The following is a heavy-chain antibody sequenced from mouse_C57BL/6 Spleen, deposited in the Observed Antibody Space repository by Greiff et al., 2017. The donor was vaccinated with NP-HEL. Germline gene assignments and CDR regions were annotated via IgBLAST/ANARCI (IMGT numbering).Heavy chain of an antibody. V-gene: IGHV3-6*01. CDR2: ISYDGSN. D-gene: IGHD4-1*01. CDR1: GYSITSGYY. Sequence: EVQLVESGPGLVKPSQSLSLTCSVTGYSITSGYYWNWIRQFPGNKLEWMGYISYDGSNNYNPSLKNRISITRDTSKNQFFLKLNSVTTEDTATYYCASELGRGYFDVWGTGTTVTVSS. CDR3: ASELGRGYFDV. J-gene: IGHJ1*03.